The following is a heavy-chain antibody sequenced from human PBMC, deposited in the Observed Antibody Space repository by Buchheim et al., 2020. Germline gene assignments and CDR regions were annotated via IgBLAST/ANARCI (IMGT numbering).Heavy chain of an antibody. CDR3: ARNHGAGTRNGMDV. V-gene: IGHV3-66*01. J-gene: IGHJ6*02. CDR2: IYSGGST. D-gene: IGHD1-14*01. Sequence: EVQLVESGGGLVQPGGSLRLSCAASGFTVSSNYMSWVRQAPGKGLEWVSVIYSGGSTYYAASAKGRFTISRDNSKNTLYLQMNSLRAEDTGVYYCARNHGAGTRNGMDVWGQGTT. CDR1: GFTVSSNY.